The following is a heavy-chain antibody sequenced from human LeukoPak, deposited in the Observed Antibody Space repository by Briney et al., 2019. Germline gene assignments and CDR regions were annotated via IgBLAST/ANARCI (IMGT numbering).Heavy chain of an antibody. Sequence: GGSLRLSCAASGFTFSSYAMGWVRQAPGKGLEWVSIISRASESIFYADSVKGRFTISRDNAKNSLYLQMNGLRAEDTAVYYCARGATDVTRWFDPWGQGTRVTVSS. V-gene: IGHV3-21*01. J-gene: IGHJ5*02. CDR2: ISRASESI. CDR1: GFTFSSYA. D-gene: IGHD1-1*01. CDR3: ARGATDVTRWFDP.